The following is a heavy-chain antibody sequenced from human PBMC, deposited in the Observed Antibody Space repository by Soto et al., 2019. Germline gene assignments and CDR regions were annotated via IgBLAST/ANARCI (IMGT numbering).Heavy chain of an antibody. Sequence: EVQLVESGGGLVRPGGSLRLSCAACGFTFSYYWMHWVRQAPGKGLVWVSRIHSDGSSTTYADFVKGRFIISRDNARNTVDLQMNSVRVEDTAVYYCARGDRGAFELWGQGTVVTVSS. V-gene: IGHV3-74*01. D-gene: IGHD1-26*01. CDR2: IHSDGSST. CDR3: ARGDRGAFEL. J-gene: IGHJ3*01. CDR1: GFTFSYYW.